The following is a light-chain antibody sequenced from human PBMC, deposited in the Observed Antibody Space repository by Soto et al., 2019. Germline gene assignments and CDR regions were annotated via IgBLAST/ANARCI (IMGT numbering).Light chain of an antibody. V-gene: IGLV2-23*01. J-gene: IGLJ2*01. Sequence: QSALTQHASVSGSPGQSITISCTGTSSDVGRYNLVSWYQQHPGKAPKLMIYEDIERPSGVSNRFSGSKSGNTASLTISGLQTEDEAEYYCCSYAGGTSVVFGGGTKLT. CDR2: EDI. CDR3: CSYAGGTSVV. CDR1: SSDVGRYNL.